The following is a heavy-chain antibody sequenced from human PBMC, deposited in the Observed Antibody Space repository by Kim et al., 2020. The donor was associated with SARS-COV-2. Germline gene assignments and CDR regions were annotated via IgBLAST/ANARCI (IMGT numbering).Heavy chain of an antibody. V-gene: IGHV3-30-3*01. CDR2: ISYDGSNK. J-gene: IGHJ6*02. Sequence: GGSLRLSCAASGFTFSSYAMHWVRQAPGKGLEWVAVISYDGSNKYYADSVKGRFTISRDNSKKTLYLQMNSLRAEDTAVYYCARSSYGGYYYGMDVWGQG. CDR3: ARSSYGGYYYGMDV. CDR1: GFTFSSYA. D-gene: IGHD6-19*01.